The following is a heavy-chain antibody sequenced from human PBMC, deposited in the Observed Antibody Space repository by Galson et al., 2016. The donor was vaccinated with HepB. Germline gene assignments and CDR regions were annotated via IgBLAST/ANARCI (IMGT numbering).Heavy chain of an antibody. J-gene: IGHJ6*02. D-gene: IGHD3-10*01. V-gene: IGHV3-30*18. CDR2: ISYDGSNK. Sequence: SLRLSCAASGFTFSSYGLHWVRQAPGKGLEWVAVISYDGSNKFYADSVKGRFTISRDNSKNTVYLQMNSLRAEDTAVYYCAKDPYYGSDRGYGMDVWGQGTTVTVSS. CDR3: AKDPYYGSDRGYGMDV. CDR1: GFTFSSYG.